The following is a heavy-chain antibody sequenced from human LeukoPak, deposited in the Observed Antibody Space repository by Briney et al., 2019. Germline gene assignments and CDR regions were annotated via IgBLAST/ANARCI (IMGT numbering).Heavy chain of an antibody. CDR1: GFTFSSYA. Sequence: GGSLRLSCAASGFTFSSYAMSWVRQAPGKGLEWVSSISGSGGSTYYADSVKGRFTISRDNSKNTLYLQMNSLRAEDTAVYYCAKVPFSDFWSGYSNWFDPWGQGTLVTVSS. CDR2: ISGSGGST. V-gene: IGHV3-23*01. D-gene: IGHD3-3*01. CDR3: AKVPFSDFWSGYSNWFDP. J-gene: IGHJ5*02.